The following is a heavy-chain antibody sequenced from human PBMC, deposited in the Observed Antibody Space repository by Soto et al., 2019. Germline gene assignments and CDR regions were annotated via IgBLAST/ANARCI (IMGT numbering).Heavy chain of an antibody. J-gene: IGHJ2*01. CDR3: ARDNNWYFDL. Sequence: PGGSLRLSCAASEFTFSRYGIAWVRQAPGKGLEWVAFIWHDASHEYYSDSVKGRPTVSRDNSKNTVYLQMNSLRVEDTAVYYCARDNNWYFDLWGRGTLVTVSS. V-gene: IGHV3-33*01. CDR1: EFTFSRYG. CDR2: IWHDASHE.